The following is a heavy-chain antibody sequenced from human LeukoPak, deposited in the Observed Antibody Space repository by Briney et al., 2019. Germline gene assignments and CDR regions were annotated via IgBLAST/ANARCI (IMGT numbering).Heavy chain of an antibody. CDR3: ARHGPYYDFWSGSKETNWFDP. V-gene: IGHV5-51*01. Sequence: GESLKISCKGSGYSFTSYWIGWVRQMPGKGLEGMGIIYPGDSDTRYSPSFQGQVTISADKSISTAYLQWSSLKASDTAMYYCARHGPYYDFWSGSKETNWFDPWGQGTLVTVSS. CDR2: IYPGDSDT. J-gene: IGHJ5*02. D-gene: IGHD3-3*01. CDR1: GYSFTSYW.